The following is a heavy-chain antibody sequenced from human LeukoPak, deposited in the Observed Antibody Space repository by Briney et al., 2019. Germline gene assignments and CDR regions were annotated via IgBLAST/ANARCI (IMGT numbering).Heavy chain of an antibody. CDR2: ISSSSSYI. CDR3: ARGPTNYYDSSGSIDY. Sequence: GGSLRLSCAASGFTFSSYSMNWVRQAPGKGLEWVSSISSSSSYIYYADSVKGRFTISRDNAKNSLYLQMNSLRAEDTAVYYCARGPTNYYDSSGSIDYWGQGTLVTVPS. J-gene: IGHJ4*02. CDR1: GFTFSSYS. D-gene: IGHD3-22*01. V-gene: IGHV3-21*01.